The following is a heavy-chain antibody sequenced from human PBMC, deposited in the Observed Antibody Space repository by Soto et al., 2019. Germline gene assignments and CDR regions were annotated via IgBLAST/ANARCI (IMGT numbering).Heavy chain of an antibody. CDR3: ARDVRGSCAGSKGAFDI. D-gene: IGHD2-15*01. J-gene: IGHJ3*02. CDR1: GGSISSGGYY. Sequence: QVQLQESGPGLVKPSQTLSLTCTVSGGSISSGGYYWSWIRQHPGKGLEWIGYIYYSGSTYYNPCLMRRVTISVDRSQPQCSLKLCSVTAADTAVYYCARDVRGSCAGSKGAFDIWGQGTMVTVST. CDR2: IYYSGST. V-gene: IGHV4-31*03.